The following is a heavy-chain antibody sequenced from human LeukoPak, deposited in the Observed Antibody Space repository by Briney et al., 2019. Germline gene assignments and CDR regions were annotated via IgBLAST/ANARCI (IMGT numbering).Heavy chain of an antibody. Sequence: GGSLRLSCAASGFTFSSYAMNWVRQAPGKGLEWVSSISSSSSYIYYADSVKGRFTISRDNAKNSLYLQMNSLRAEDTAVYYCARGGLNWFDPWGQGTLVTVSS. D-gene: IGHD1-26*01. CDR2: ISSSSSYI. V-gene: IGHV3-21*01. CDR1: GFTFSSYA. CDR3: ARGGLNWFDP. J-gene: IGHJ5*02.